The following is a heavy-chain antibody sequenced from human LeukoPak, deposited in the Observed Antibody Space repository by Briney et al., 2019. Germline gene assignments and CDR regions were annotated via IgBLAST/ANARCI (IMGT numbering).Heavy chain of an antibody. CDR1: GYTFTGYY. CDR2: NNPNSGGT. J-gene: IGHJ4*02. Sequence: ASVKVSCKASGYTFTGYYMHWVRQAPGQGLEWMGWNNPNSGGTRYAQKFQSGVTMTRDTSISTAYMELSRLRSDDTAVYYCARGGALYYDIWDWGQGTLVTVSS. CDR3: ARGGALYYDIWD. D-gene: IGHD3-9*01. V-gene: IGHV1-2*02.